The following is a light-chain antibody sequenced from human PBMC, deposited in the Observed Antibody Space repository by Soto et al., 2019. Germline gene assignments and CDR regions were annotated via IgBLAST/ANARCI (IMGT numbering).Light chain of an antibody. CDR1: STNIGSRY. CDR2: WND. V-gene: IGLV1-47*01. Sequence: QSVLTQPPSASGTPGQRVTISCSGSSTNIGSRYVYWYQVVPGTAPNLLIYWNDQRPSGVPDRFSGSTSCTSASLAISGLLSEDEADDYCGAWDDRLSGYFFGSGTKLTVL. CDR3: GAWDDRLSGYF. J-gene: IGLJ1*01.